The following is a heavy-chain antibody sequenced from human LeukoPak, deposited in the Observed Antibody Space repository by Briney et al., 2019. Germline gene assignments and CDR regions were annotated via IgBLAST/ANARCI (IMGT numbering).Heavy chain of an antibody. V-gene: IGHV4-38-2*01. D-gene: IGHD6-25*01. Sequence: SETLSLTCAVYGYYINSGYYWGWIRQPPGKGQEWIGSINHSGSTYYNPSLKSRVTISVDTSKNQFSLKLNSVTAADTAVYYCARHGAATGWFDPWGQGTLVTVSS. CDR3: ARHGAATGWFDP. CDR1: GYYINSGYY. CDR2: INHSGST. J-gene: IGHJ5*02.